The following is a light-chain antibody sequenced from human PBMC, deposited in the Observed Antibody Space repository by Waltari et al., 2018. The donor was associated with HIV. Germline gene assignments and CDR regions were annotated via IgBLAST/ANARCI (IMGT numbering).Light chain of an antibody. J-gene: IGKJ2*01. CDR2: GAS. V-gene: IGKV3-20*01. CDR3: QQYGSSPMYT. CDR1: QSVSSSY. Sequence: SPGTLSLSPGEKATLSCRASQSVSSSYLAWYQQKPGQAPRLLIYGASSRATGIPDRFSGRGSGTDFTLTISRLEPEDFAVYYCQQYGSSPMYTFGQGTKLEIK.